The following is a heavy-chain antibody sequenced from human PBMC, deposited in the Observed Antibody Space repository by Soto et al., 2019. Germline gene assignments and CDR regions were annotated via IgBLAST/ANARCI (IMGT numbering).Heavy chain of an antibody. CDR1: GFTFSDHY. D-gene: IGHD1-1*01. Sequence: PGGSLRLSCAASGFTFSDHYMDWVRQAPGKGLEWVGRIRNKANSYTTEYAASVKGRFTISRDDSKNSMYLQMNSLKTEDTAMYYCVSAGTATTEYYFHSWREGPLVTVPS. V-gene: IGHV3-72*01. J-gene: IGHJ4*02. CDR2: IRNKANSYTT. CDR3: VSAGTATTEYYFHS.